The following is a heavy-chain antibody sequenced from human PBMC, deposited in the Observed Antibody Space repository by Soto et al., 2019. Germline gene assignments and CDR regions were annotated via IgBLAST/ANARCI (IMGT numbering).Heavy chain of an antibody. D-gene: IGHD2-2*01. CDR3: ARGDCSTTNYYQGDWLDP. CDR2: LNSDGRIT. Sequence: VSLRLSCAASGFIFSSCWMHWVRQAPGKGPVWVSRLNSDGRITNYADSVKGRFTVSRDNARNTMYLQMNSLRAEDTAMYYCARGDCSTTNYYQGDWLDPWGQGTLVTVSS. V-gene: IGHV3-74*01. CDR1: GFIFSSCW. J-gene: IGHJ5*02.